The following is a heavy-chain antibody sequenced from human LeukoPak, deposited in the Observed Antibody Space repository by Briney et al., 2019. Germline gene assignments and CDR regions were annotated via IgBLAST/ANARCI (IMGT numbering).Heavy chain of an antibody. J-gene: IGHJ4*02. CDR1: GGTFSSYA. CDR2: IIPILGIT. Sequence: GASVKVSCKASGGTFSSYAISWVRQAPGQGLEWMGRIIPILGITNYAQKFQDRVTIAADKSTNTAYMELSSLRSEDTAVYYCARERLPGGQLWLSGRFDYWGQGTLVTVSS. CDR3: ARERLPGGQLWLSGRFDY. D-gene: IGHD5-18*01. V-gene: IGHV1-69*04.